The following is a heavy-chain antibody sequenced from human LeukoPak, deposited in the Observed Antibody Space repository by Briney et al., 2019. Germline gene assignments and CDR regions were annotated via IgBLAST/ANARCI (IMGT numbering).Heavy chain of an antibody. CDR3: VRDNWNEFDP. CDR2: VSTYNSER. J-gene: IGHJ5*02. CDR1: GYRFSSNG. D-gene: IGHD1-20*01. Sequence: ASVTVSCKASGYRFSSNGISWVRLAPGQGLEWEGWVSTYNSERNYAPRFQGRVTMTADTSTSTAYMELRSLRADDTAVYYCVRDNWNEFDPWGQGTLVTVSS. V-gene: IGHV1-18*01.